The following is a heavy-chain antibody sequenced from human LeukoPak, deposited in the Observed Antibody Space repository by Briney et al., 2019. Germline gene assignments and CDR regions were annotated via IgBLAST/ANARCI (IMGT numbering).Heavy chain of an antibody. J-gene: IGHJ4*02. D-gene: IGHD3-3*01. Sequence: GGSLRLSCAASGFSFSVYAMSWVRQAPGKGLEWVSSISGSGGRTYYTNSVKGRFTISREDFKNTVYLEMNNLGAEDTALYYCAKGGQDFDFWRFDYWGQGNLVIVSS. CDR3: AKGGQDFDFWRFDY. CDR1: GFSFSVYA. V-gene: IGHV3-23*01. CDR2: ISGSGGRT.